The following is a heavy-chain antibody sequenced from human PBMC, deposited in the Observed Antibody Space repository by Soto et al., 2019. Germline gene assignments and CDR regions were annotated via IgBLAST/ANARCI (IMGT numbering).Heavy chain of an antibody. CDR3: ARRYDSSGYSFDP. D-gene: IGHD3-22*01. V-gene: IGHV3-74*01. CDR1: GFTLSSYW. CDR2: INGDGSDT. Sequence: PGGSLRLSCAASGFTLSSYWIQWVRQAPGKGVVWVSGINGDGSDTRYADSVKGRFTISRDNAKNTLYLQMNSLTADDTAVYFCARRYDSSGYSFDPWDQGTLVTVSS. J-gene: IGHJ5*02.